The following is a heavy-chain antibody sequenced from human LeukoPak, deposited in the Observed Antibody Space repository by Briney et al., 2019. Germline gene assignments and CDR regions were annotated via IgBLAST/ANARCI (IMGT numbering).Heavy chain of an antibody. D-gene: IGHD6-13*01. J-gene: IGHJ6*02. V-gene: IGHV3-21*01. CDR2: ISSSSSYI. CDR3: ARDFLGSSWPHQDGGDYYGMDV. Sequence: PGGSLRLSCAASGFTFSSYGMHWVRQAPGKGLEWVSSISSSSSYIYYADSVKGRFTISRDNAKNSLYLQMNSLRAEDTAVYYCARDFLGSSWPHQDGGDYYGMDVWGQGTTVTVSS. CDR1: GFTFSSYG.